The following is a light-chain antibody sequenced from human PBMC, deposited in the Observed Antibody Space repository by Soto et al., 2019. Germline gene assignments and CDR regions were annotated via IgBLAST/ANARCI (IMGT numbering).Light chain of an antibody. J-gene: IGLJ1*01. CDR2: EAT. CDR1: TSDV. V-gene: IGLV2-23*01. CDR3: CSYVGFYV. Sequence: QSALTQPASVSGSPGQSITISCFGSTSDVVSWYQQHPGKAPKVIIYEATKRPSGVSDRFSGSKSGKTASLTISGLRAEDEAAYYCCSYVGFYVFGTGTKVTVL.